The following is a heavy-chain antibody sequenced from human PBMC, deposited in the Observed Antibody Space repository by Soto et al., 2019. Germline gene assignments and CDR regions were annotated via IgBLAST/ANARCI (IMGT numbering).Heavy chain of an antibody. D-gene: IGHD1-26*01. CDR1: GFTLSNYA. J-gene: IGHJ4*02. CDR2: ISYDGSNK. CDR3: ARDPTQEAGAVDY. V-gene: IGHV3-30-3*01. Sequence: QVQLVESGGGVVQPGRSLRLSCAASGFTLSNYAMQWVRQAPGKGLEWVAVISYDGSNKYYADSVKGRFTISRDNSKNTLYLQMNSLRAEDTAVYYCARDPTQEAGAVDYWGQGTLVTVSS.